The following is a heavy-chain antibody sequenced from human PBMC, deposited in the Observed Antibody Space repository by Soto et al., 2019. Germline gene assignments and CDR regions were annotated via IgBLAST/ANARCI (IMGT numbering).Heavy chain of an antibody. CDR1: GFTFTRYS. CDR3: AKRDVPHSTSNAYFYDH. CDR2: ISSTTNYI. Sequence: GGSLRLSCAASGFTFTRYSMNWVRLAPGKGLEWVSSISSTTNYIYYGDSMKGRFTVSSDISDNTLFLRMTSLTADDTAVYFCAKRDVPHSTSNAYFYDHWGRGVLVTVSS. V-gene: IGHV3-21*04. D-gene: IGHD2-21*02. J-gene: IGHJ4*02.